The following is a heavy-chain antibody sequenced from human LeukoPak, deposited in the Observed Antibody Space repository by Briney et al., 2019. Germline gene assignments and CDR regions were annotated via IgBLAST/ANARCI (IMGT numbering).Heavy chain of an antibody. V-gene: IGHV3-23*01. CDR2: ISGSGGST. Sequence: GGSLRLSCAASGFTFSSYSMNWVRQAPGKGLEWVSAISGSGGSTYYADSVKGRFTISRDNSKNTLYLQMNSLRAEDTAVYYCANPPSMVQLPDSSSWYYYYYYMDVWGKGTTVTVSS. D-gene: IGHD6-13*01. CDR1: GFTFSSYS. J-gene: IGHJ6*03. CDR3: ANPPSMVQLPDSSSWYYYYYYMDV.